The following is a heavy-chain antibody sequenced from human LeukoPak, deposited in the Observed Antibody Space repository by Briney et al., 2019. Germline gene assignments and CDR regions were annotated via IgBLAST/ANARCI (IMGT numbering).Heavy chain of an antibody. Sequence: GGSLRLSCAVSGLTISSNYMSWVRQAPGKGLEWVSVIYSGGTTYYADSVKGRFTISRDNSKNTLYLQMNSLRAEDTAVNYCARPSNRAYYMDVWGKGTTVTVSS. V-gene: IGHV3-53*01. CDR3: ARPSNRAYYMDV. J-gene: IGHJ6*03. CDR1: GLTISSNY. CDR2: IYSGGTT. D-gene: IGHD7-27*01.